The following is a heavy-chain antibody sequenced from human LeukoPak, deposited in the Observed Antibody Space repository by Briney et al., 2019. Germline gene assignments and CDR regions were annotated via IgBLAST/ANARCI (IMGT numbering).Heavy chain of an antibody. D-gene: IGHD2-15*01. CDR2: IYYSGST. Sequence: PSETLSLTCTVSGGSISSSSYYWGWIRQPPGKGLEWIGSIYYSGSTYYNPSLKSRVTISVDTSKNQFSLKLSSVTAADTAVYYCARDTITAGYCSGGSCKLSNWFDPWGQGTLVTVSS. J-gene: IGHJ5*02. CDR3: ARDTITAGYCSGGSCKLSNWFDP. CDR1: GGSISSSSYY. V-gene: IGHV4-39*07.